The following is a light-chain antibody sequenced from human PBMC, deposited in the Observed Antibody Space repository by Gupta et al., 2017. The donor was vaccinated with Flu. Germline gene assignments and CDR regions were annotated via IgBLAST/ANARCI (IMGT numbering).Light chain of an antibody. CDR2: GAS. J-gene: IGKJ2*01. Sequence: EIVMTQSPATLSVSPGERATLSCRASQSVSSNLAWYQQKPGQAPRLLIYGASTRATGIPARFSGSGSGTEFTRTISSLQSEDFAGYYCQHGNTFGQGTKLEIK. V-gene: IGKV3-15*01. CDR1: QSVSSN. CDR3: QHGNT.